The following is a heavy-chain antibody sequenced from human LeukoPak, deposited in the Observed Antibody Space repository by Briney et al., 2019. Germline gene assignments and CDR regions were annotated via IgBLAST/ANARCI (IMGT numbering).Heavy chain of an antibody. CDR2: INPNSGGT. Sequence: ASVKVSCKASGYTFTGYYMHWVRQAPGQGLEWMGWINPNSGGTNYAQKFQGRVTMTLDTSLSTAYMELSRLRSDDTAVYFCAGRPDTSMVAIFDYWGQGTLVTISS. J-gene: IGHJ4*02. D-gene: IGHD5-18*01. V-gene: IGHV1-2*02. CDR3: AGRPDTSMVAIFDY. CDR1: GYTFTGYY.